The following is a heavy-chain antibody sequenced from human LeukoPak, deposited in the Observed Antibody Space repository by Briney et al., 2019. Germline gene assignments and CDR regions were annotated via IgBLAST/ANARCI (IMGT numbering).Heavy chain of an antibody. J-gene: IGHJ4*02. CDR1: GYTFTSYY. Sequence: ASVKVSCKASGYTFTSYYMHWARQAPGQGLEWMGIINPSGGSTSYAQKFQGRVTMTRDTSTSTVYMELSSLRSEDTAVYYCARAFGVVIRTTNFDYWSQGTLVTVSS. V-gene: IGHV1-46*01. CDR3: ARAFGVVIRTTNFDY. D-gene: IGHD3-3*01. CDR2: INPSGGST.